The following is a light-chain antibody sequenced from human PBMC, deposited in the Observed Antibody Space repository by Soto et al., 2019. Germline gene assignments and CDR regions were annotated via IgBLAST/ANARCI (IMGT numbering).Light chain of an antibody. CDR1: QSISSC. CDR3: QQYNSYPRT. V-gene: IGKV1-5*03. J-gene: IGKJ1*01. CDR2: KAS. Sequence: DIQVTQSPFTLSASAGDRVTITCRASQSISSCLAWYQQKPGKAPKLLIYKASSLDSGVPARFSGSGSGTEFTLTISSLQPEDFATYYCQQYNSYPRTFGQGTKVDIK.